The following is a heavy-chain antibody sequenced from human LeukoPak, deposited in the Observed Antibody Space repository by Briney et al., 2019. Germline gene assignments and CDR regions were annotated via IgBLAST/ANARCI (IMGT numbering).Heavy chain of an antibody. J-gene: IGHJ5*02. Sequence: SETLSLTCAVYGGSFSGYYWSWIRQPPGKGLEWIGEINHSGSTNYNPSLKSRVTISVDTSKNQFSLKLSSVTAADTAVHYCARGRIAARNWFDPWGRGTLVTVSS. V-gene: IGHV4-34*01. D-gene: IGHD6-6*01. CDR2: INHSGST. CDR3: ARGRIAARNWFDP. CDR1: GGSFSGYY.